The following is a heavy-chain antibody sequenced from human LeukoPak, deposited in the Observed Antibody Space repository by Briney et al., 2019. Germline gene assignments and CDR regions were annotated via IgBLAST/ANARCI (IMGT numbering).Heavy chain of an antibody. CDR2: IYYSVNT. V-gene: IGHV4-59*08. CDR1: GGSISSYY. J-gene: IGHJ4*02. Sequence: SETLSLTCTVSGGSISSYYWSWIRQPPGKGLEWIGYIYYSVNTNYHSSLKSRVTISVDTSKNQFSLKLSSVTAADTAVYYCARRNYYDTSGYQFDYWGQGTLVTVSS. D-gene: IGHD3-22*01. CDR3: ARRNYYDTSGYQFDY.